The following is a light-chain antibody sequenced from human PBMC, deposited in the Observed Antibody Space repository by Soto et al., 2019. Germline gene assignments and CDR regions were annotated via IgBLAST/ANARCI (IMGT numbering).Light chain of an antibody. V-gene: IGKV1-39*01. CDR1: QSISSY. Sequence: DIQMTQSPSSLSASVGDRVTITCRVSQSISSYLNWYQQKPGKAPKLLIYAASSLQSGVPSRFSGSGSGTDFTLTISSLQPEDFATYYCQQSYSTPLTFGGGTRWISN. CDR2: AAS. CDR3: QQSYSTPLT. J-gene: IGKJ4*01.